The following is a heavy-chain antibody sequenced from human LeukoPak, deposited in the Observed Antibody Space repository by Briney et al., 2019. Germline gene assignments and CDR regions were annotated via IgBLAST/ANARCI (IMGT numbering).Heavy chain of an antibody. CDR2: TYYRSKLYN. D-gene: IGHD2-21*01. CDR1: GDSVSGNSPT. J-gene: IGHJ4*02. V-gene: IGHV6-1*01. Sequence: SQTLSLTCAISGDSVSGNSPTWNWIRQSPSRGLEWLGRTYYRSKLYNDYAVSVKSRITINPDTSKNQFSLHLNSVTPEDTAVYYCARGHYAIGFDYWGQGTLVTVSS. CDR3: ARGHYAIGFDY.